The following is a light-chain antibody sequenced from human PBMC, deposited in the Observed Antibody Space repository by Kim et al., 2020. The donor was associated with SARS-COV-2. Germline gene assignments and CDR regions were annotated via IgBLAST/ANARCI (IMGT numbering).Light chain of an antibody. CDR1: SRDVGAYNY. Sequence: GQSFAISCTGTSRDVGAYNYVAWYQQHPGKAPKPMIYDVSKRPSGVSNRFSGSKSGNTASLTISGLQAEDEADYYCASYTTSDTVIFGGGTQLTVL. CDR3: ASYTTSDTVI. CDR2: DVS. J-gene: IGLJ2*01. V-gene: IGLV2-14*03.